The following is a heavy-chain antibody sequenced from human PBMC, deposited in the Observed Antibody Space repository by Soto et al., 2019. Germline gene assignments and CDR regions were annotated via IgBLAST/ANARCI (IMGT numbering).Heavy chain of an antibody. D-gene: IGHD3-22*01. CDR3: ARDPYDNSGSYFNAPLDY. CDR1: GFTLSNYG. V-gene: IGHV3-33*01. Sequence: GGSLRLSCAASGFTLSNYGMHWVRQAPGKGLDWVAVMWSDGTTKFYADSVKGRFTLSRDNSKNTLYLQMDSLRAEDTAVYYCARDPYDNSGSYFNAPLDYWGQGTLVTVSS. J-gene: IGHJ4*02. CDR2: MWSDGTTK.